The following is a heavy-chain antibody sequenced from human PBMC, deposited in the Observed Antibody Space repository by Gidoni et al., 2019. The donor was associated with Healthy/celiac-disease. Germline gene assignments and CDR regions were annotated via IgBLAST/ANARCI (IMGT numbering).Heavy chain of an antibody. D-gene: IGHD1-7*01. Sequence: EVQLLESGGGLVQPGGSRRVSCAARGFTFSSYAMSWVRQAPGKGLGWVSANSGSGGSTYYADSVKGRFTISRDNSKNTLYLQMNSLRAEDTAVYYCAKDNWNYVSYFDYWGQGTLVTVSS. CDR1: GFTFSSYA. V-gene: IGHV3-23*01. CDR2: NSGSGGST. J-gene: IGHJ4*02. CDR3: AKDNWNYVSYFDY.